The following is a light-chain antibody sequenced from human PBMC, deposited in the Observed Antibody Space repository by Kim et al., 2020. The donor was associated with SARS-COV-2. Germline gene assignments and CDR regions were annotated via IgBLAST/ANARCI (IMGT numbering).Light chain of an antibody. V-gene: IGLV1-36*01. CDR2: LDD. CDR3: ASWDDTLNGPV. J-gene: IGLJ3*02. CDR1: SSNIGNNA. Sequence: ELTQPPSVSEAPRQRVTISCSGSSSNIGNNAVNWYQQLPGKAPKLLVYLDDLLPSGVSDRFSGSKSGTSASLAISGLQSEDEADYYCASWDDTLNGPVFGGGTQLTVL.